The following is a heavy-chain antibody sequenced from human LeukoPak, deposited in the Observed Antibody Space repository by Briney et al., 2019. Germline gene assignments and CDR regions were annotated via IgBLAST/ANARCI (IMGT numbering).Heavy chain of an antibody. CDR2: INPSGGSA. Sequence: ASVKVSCKASGYTFTSYYMHWVRQAPGQGLECVGVINPSGGSASYAQKFQGRVTMTRDTSTSTVYMELSSLRSEDTAVYYCARSAFMVGATSRYGMDVWGQGTTATVSS. D-gene: IGHD1-26*01. J-gene: IGHJ6*02. V-gene: IGHV1-46*01. CDR3: ARSAFMVGATSRYGMDV. CDR1: GYTFTSYY.